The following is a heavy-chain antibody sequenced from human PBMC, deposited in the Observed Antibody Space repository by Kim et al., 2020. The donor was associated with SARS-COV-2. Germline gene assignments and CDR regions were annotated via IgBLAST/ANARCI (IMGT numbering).Heavy chain of an antibody. J-gene: IGHJ4*02. CDR1: GFTFSAYS. CDR2: ITRNSSYT. Sequence: GWSLRLSCEASGFTFSAYSMTWVRQTPGKGLEWVSSITRNSSYTYYRDSVKGRFTISRDNAKKSVYLQMNSLRADDTGVYYCATASGSVHFWSQGTLVTV. D-gene: IGHD1-26*01. CDR3: ATASGSVHF. V-gene: IGHV3-21*01.